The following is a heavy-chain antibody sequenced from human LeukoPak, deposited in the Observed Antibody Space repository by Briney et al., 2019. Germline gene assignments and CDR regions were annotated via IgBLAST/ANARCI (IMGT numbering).Heavy chain of an antibody. V-gene: IGHV3-23*01. J-gene: IGHJ3*01. Sequence: GGSLRLSCSASGFTFSTYDMQWVRQAPGMGLEWVSGISRSGSTYYTGSVKGRFTISRDNSKNTLDLQMNSLRAEDTAVYYCAKGGYFDFETWGQGTRVTVSS. CDR3: AKGGYFDFET. D-gene: IGHD3-9*01. CDR1: GFTFSTYD. CDR2: ISRSGST.